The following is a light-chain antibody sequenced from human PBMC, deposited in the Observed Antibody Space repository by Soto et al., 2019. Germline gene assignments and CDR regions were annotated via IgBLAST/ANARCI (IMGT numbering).Light chain of an antibody. V-gene: IGKV1-27*01. Sequence: DIQVTQSPSSLSASLGDRVTITCRANQAIGAYLAWFQQQPGKVPKLLIYAASALQSGVPSRFSGSGSGTDFTVTISSLQREDIATYYCQEYNSAPLTFGGGTKVEI. J-gene: IGKJ4*01. CDR3: QEYNSAPLT. CDR2: AAS. CDR1: QAIGAY.